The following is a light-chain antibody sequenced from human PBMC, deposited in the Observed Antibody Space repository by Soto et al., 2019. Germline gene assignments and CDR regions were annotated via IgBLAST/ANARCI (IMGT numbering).Light chain of an antibody. CDR1: SSDIGDYNY. CDR2: DVS. Sequence: SVLTQPASVSGSPGQSITISCTGTSSDIGDYNYVSWYQQRPGKAPKLMIYDVSNRPSGVSNRFSGSKSGSTASLTISGLQAEDEAEYYCSSYASSSTIYVFGTGTKVTVL. J-gene: IGLJ1*01. CDR3: SSYASSSTIYV. V-gene: IGLV2-14*01.